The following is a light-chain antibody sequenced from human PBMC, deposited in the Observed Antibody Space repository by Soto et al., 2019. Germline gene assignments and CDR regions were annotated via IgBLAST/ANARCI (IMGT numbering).Light chain of an antibody. Sequence: EIVLTQSPATLSLSPGDRATLSCRASQTVSSYLAWYHQKPGQAPRLLIYAASSRATGIPARFSGSGSGTDFTLTITSLEPEDFAVYYCQQRSDWPSTFGGGTKVEIK. CDR1: QTVSSY. V-gene: IGKV3-11*01. J-gene: IGKJ4*01. CDR3: QQRSDWPST. CDR2: AAS.